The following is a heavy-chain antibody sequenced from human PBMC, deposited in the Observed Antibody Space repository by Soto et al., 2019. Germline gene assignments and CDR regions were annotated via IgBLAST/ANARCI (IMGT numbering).Heavy chain of an antibody. D-gene: IGHD3-10*01. CDR1: GASVSRIGFH. CDR2: IYDAGTT. CDR3: ARRGSGHTFDY. V-gene: IGHV4-39*01. J-gene: IGHJ4*02. Sequence: SETLSLTCAVSGASVSRIGFHWGWIRQPPGQGLEWIGSIYDAGTTFYNPSLKSRVTISADTSKHHLSLRLSSVTAADTAVYYCARRGSGHTFDYWGQGTLVTVSS.